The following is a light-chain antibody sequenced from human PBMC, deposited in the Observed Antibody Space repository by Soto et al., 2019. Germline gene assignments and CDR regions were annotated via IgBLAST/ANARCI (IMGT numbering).Light chain of an antibody. Sequence: EIVLTQSPGTLSLSPGERATLSCRASQSVNNYLHWYQQKPGQPPRLLIFGESTRATGVPARFSGSGSGTDFTLTISRLEPEDFAVYYCQQYGSSLTFGQGTRLEI. CDR3: QQYGSSLT. CDR1: QSVNNY. V-gene: IGKV3-20*01. CDR2: GES. J-gene: IGKJ5*01.